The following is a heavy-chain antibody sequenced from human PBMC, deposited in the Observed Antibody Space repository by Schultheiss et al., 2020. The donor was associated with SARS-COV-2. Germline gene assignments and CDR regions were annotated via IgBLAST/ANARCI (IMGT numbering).Heavy chain of an antibody. CDR3: ASTWGYSSSWYPHDY. CDR2: IYYSGST. CDR1: GGSISSYY. V-gene: IGHV4-59*08. Sequence: GSLRLSCTVSGGSISSYYWSWIRQPPGKGLEWIGYIYYSGSTNYNPSLKSRVTISVDTSKNQFSLKLSSVTAADTAVYYCASTWGYSSSWYPHDYWGQGTLVTAPQ. D-gene: IGHD6-13*01. J-gene: IGHJ4*02.